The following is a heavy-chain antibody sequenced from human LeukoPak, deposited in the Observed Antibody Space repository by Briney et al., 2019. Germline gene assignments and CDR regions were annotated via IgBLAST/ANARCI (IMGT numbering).Heavy chain of an antibody. CDR3: ARVYSSSSGKAFDC. D-gene: IGHD6-6*01. J-gene: IGHJ4*02. CDR1: GFTFSSYS. Sequence: GGSLRLSCAASGFTFSSYSMNWVRQAPGKGLEWVANIKEGGSEKYYVDSVKGRFTISRVNAKNSLYLQMNSLRAEDTAVYYCARVYSSSSGKAFDCWGQGTLVTVSS. CDR2: IKEGGSEK. V-gene: IGHV3-7*01.